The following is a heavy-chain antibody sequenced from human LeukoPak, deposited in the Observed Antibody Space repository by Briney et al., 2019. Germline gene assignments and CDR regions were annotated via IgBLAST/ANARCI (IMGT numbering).Heavy chain of an antibody. CDR3: ARGRYCSGGSCQRLDY. V-gene: IGHV3-7*01. D-gene: IGHD2-15*01. CDR2: IKQDGSEK. J-gene: IGHJ4*02. Sequence: GGSLRLSCAVSGFTFSSYWMTWVRQAPGKRLEWVANIKQDGSEKYYVDSMKGRFTISRDNAENSLYLQMNSLRAEDTAVYYCARGRYCSGGSCQRLDYWGQGTLVTVSS. CDR1: GFTFSSYW.